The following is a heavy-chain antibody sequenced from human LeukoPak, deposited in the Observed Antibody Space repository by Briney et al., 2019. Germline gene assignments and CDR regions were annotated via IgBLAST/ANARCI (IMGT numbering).Heavy chain of an antibody. J-gene: IGHJ4*02. D-gene: IGHD4-23*01. CDR1: GFTFSNYW. CDR3: ARDLRTPSDTNIAIDY. Sequence: PGGSLRLSCAASGFTFSNYWMHWVRRGPGKGLVWVSRINSDGRIASYADSVKGRFTISRDNAKNTLYLQMNSLRAEDTAVYYCARDLRTPSDTNIAIDYWGQGTLVTVPS. V-gene: IGHV3-74*01. CDR2: INSDGRIA.